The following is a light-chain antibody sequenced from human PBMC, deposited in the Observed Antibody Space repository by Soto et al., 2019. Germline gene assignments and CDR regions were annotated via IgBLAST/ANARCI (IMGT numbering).Light chain of an antibody. Sequence: DIQMTQSPSSLSASVGDRVTITCRVSQSISSYLHWYQQKPGKAPKLLIYAASSLQSGVPSRFSGSGSGTDFTLTISSLQPEDFATYYCQRCFSTPLTFGGGTKVEIK. J-gene: IGKJ4*01. CDR1: QSISSY. CDR2: AAS. V-gene: IGKV1-39*01. CDR3: QRCFSTPLT.